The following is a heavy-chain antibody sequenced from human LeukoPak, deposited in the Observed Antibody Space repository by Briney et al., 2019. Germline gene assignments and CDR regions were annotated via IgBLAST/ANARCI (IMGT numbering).Heavy chain of an antibody. CDR3: AKVPPYDSTRPGNY. D-gene: IGHD3-22*01. CDR2: ISYDGSNK. J-gene: IGHJ4*02. Sequence: GGSLRLSCAASGFTFSSYWMSWVRQAPGKGLEWVAVISYDGSNKYYADSVKGRFTVSRDNSKNTLYLQMNSLRAEDTAVYYCAKVPPYDSTRPGNYWGQGTLVTVSS. CDR1: GFTFSSYW. V-gene: IGHV3-30*18.